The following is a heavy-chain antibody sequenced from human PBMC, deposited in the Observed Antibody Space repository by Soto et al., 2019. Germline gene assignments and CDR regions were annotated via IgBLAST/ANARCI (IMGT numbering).Heavy chain of an antibody. Sequence: ASVKVSCKTSGYTFSTYILYWMRQAPGQRLEWMGWINVGKSNTKYSEKFQDRVTITRDTSASTAYMELSSLRSEDTAVYYCASGHCDDICYPYWFDPWGQGTLVTVSS. D-gene: IGHD2-21*01. V-gene: IGHV1-3*01. J-gene: IGHJ5*02. CDR3: ASGHCDDICYPYWFDP. CDR2: INVGKSNT. CDR1: GYTFSTYI.